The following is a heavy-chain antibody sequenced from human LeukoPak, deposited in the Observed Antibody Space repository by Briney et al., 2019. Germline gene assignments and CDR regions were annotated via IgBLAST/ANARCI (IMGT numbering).Heavy chain of an antibody. J-gene: IGHJ4*02. Sequence: PGRSLRLSCAASGFTFSTFGMHWVRQAPGKGLGWVALIWYDGSKKYYADSVKGRFTVSRDNSKNTLYLQMNSLRVEDTAVYYCAREFGAGTLRTEFDYWGQGTLVTVSS. D-gene: IGHD6-13*01. V-gene: IGHV3-33*01. CDR3: AREFGAGTLRTEFDY. CDR2: IWYDGSKK. CDR1: GFTFSTFG.